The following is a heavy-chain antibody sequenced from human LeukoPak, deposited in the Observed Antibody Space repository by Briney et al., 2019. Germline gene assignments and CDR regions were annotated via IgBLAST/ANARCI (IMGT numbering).Heavy chain of an antibody. V-gene: IGHV4-59*01. J-gene: IGHJ6*03. D-gene: IGHD3-3*01. CDR1: GGSISGYY. Sequence: SETLSLKCTVSGGSISGYYWSWIRQPPGKGREWIGYIYYSGSTNYNPSLKSRVTISVDTSKNQFSLKLSSVTAADTAVYYCARDQAAIFGVVIDRYMDVWGKGTTVTVSS. CDR2: IYYSGST. CDR3: ARDQAAIFGVVIDRYMDV.